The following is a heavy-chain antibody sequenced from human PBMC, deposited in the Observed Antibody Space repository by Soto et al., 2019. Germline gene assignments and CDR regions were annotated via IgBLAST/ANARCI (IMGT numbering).Heavy chain of an antibody. D-gene: IGHD2-8*01. Sequence: ASVKVSCKASGYSFTDYHIHWVRQAPGQGLEWLGRINPKSGGTSTAQKFQGWVTMTRDRSISTAYMELTRLRSDDTAVYFCARGHSTDCSNGVCSFFYNHEMDVWGQGTTVTVFS. CDR1: GYSFTDYH. V-gene: IGHV1-2*04. CDR2: INPKSGGT. CDR3: ARGHSTDCSNGVCSFFYNHEMDV. J-gene: IGHJ6*02.